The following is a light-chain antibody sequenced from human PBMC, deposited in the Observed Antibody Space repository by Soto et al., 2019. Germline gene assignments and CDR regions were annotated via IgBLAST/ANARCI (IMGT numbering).Light chain of an antibody. CDR3: GSFTTANTRV. Sequence: QSVLTQPASVSGSPGQSIAISCTGTSSDVGAYNYVSWYQQYPGKAPKLMIQDVNNRPSGISNRFSGSKSGNTASLTISGLQAEDEADYYCGSFTTANTRVFGTGTKVTVL. J-gene: IGLJ1*01. V-gene: IGLV2-14*03. CDR1: SSDVGAYNY. CDR2: DVN.